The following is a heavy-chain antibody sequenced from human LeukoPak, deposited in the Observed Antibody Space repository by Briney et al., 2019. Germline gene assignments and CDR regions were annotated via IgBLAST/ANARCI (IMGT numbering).Heavy chain of an antibody. CDR3: ARGDTQTYYDFWSGYSSWFDP. V-gene: IGHV1-8*01. Sequence: ASVKVSCKASGYTFTTYGITWVRQATGQGLEWMGWMNPNSGNTGYAQKFQGRVTMTRNTFISTAYMELSSLRSEDTAVYYCARGDTQTYYDFWSGYSSWFDPWGQGTLVTVSS. CDR2: MNPNSGNT. J-gene: IGHJ5*02. D-gene: IGHD3-3*01. CDR1: GYTFTTYG.